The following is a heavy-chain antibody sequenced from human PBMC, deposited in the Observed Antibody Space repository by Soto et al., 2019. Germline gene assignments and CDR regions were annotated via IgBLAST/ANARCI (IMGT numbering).Heavy chain of an antibody. CDR3: ARSSGYYLIYDY. D-gene: IGHD3-22*01. CDR2: INAGNGNT. J-gene: IGHJ4*02. V-gene: IGHV1-3*01. Sequence: ASVEVTCKASGYTITSYARQWVRQAPGQRLEWMGWINAGNGNTKYSQKFQGRVTITRDTSASTAYMELSSLRSEDTAVYYCARSSGYYLIYDYWGQGTLDTVSS. CDR1: GYTITSYA.